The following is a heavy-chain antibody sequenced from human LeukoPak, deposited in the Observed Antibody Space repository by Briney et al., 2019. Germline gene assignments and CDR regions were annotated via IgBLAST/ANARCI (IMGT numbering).Heavy chain of an antibody. CDR3: ARDLDWNFSNWFDP. J-gene: IGHJ5*02. Sequence: SRTLSLTCTVSGGSITSGSFYWSWIRQPAGKGLEWIGRIYTSGSTNYNPSLKSRFIISVDTSKNQSSLKLSSVTAADTAVYYCARDLDWNFSNWFDPWGQGTLVTVSS. V-gene: IGHV4-61*02. CDR1: GGSITSGSFY. CDR2: IYTSGST. D-gene: IGHD1-7*01.